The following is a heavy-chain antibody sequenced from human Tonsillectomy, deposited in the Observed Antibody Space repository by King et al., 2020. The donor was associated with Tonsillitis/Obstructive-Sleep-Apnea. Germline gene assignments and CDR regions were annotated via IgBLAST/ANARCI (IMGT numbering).Heavy chain of an antibody. Sequence: VQLVESGGGLVQPGGSLRLSCAASGFTFSSYSMNWVRQAPGKGLEWVSYISSSSSSIYYADAVKGRFTISRDNAKNSLYLQMNSLRDEDTAVYYCAGDFRGYSDYDSGGMEYWGQGTLVTVSS. V-gene: IGHV3-48*02. J-gene: IGHJ4*02. CDR1: GFTFSSYS. D-gene: IGHD5-12*01. CDR3: AGDFRGYSDYDSGGMEY. CDR2: ISSSSSSI.